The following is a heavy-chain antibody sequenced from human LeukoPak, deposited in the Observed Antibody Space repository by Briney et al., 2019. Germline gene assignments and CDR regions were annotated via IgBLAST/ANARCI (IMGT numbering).Heavy chain of an antibody. J-gene: IGHJ4*02. CDR2: ISWNSGSI. Sequence: GGSLRLSCAASGFTFSTYWMHWVRQAPGKGLEWVSGISWNSGSIGYADSVKGRFTISRDNAKNSLYLQMNSLRAEDTALYYCAKDVHSYGCFDYWGQGTLVTVSS. V-gene: IGHV3-9*01. CDR1: GFTFSTYW. CDR3: AKDVHSYGCFDY. D-gene: IGHD5-18*01.